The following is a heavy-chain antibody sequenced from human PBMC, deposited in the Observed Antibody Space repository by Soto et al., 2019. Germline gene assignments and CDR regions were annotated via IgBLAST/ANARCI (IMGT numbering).Heavy chain of an antibody. CDR3: AKYGAQRWFDP. Sequence: QVQLVESGGGVVQPGRSLRLSCAASGFTFSSHAMHWVRQAPGKGLEWVAVISYDGTTKYYSDSVKGRFAISRDNSKNTLYLQMNSLRAEDTAVYYCAKYGAQRWFDPWGQGTLVTVSS. J-gene: IGHJ5*02. D-gene: IGHD6-25*01. V-gene: IGHV3-30*18. CDR1: GFTFSSHA. CDR2: ISYDGTTK.